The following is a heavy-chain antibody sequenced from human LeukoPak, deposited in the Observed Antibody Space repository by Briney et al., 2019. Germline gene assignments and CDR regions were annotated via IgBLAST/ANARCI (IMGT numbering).Heavy chain of an antibody. D-gene: IGHD3-16*01. Sequence: GGSLRLSCAASGFTFGNHWMSWVRQAPGKGLEGVANIKEDGSEKYYVDSVKGRFTISRDNANNSLYLQMNSLGVEDTAVYYCARGGLRYFALWGQGESVAVSS. CDR2: IKEDGSEK. V-gene: IGHV3-7*04. CDR3: ARGGLRYFAL. J-gene: IGHJ5*02. CDR1: GFTFGNHW.